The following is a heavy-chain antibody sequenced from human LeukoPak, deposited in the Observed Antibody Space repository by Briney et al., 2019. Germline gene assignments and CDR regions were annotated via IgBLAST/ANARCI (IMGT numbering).Heavy chain of an antibody. CDR1: GFTFSNFA. CDR2: ISSASGTK. J-gene: IGHJ4*02. Sequence: GGSLRLSCVASGFTFSNFAMSWVRQAPGKGLEWVSYISSASGTKEYADSVKGRFTISRDNAKNSLFLQMDSLRAQDTAIYYCARVEYTNSPGHGGLGTLVTVSS. CDR3: ARVEYTNSPGH. V-gene: IGHV3-48*01. D-gene: IGHD6-6*01.